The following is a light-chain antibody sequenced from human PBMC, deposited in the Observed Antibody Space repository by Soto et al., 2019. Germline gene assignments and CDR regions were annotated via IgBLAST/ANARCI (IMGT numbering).Light chain of an antibody. CDR2: GVS. J-gene: IGKJ1*01. V-gene: IGKV3-15*01. Sequence: EVVMTQSPATLSVSPGERVTLSCRASKSVNSNLTWYQQKPGQPPRLLISGVSTRATGIPARFSGSGSGTEFTLTISSVQSEDFAVYFCQQYSERWTFGQGTKVEIK. CDR3: QQYSERWT. CDR1: KSVNSN.